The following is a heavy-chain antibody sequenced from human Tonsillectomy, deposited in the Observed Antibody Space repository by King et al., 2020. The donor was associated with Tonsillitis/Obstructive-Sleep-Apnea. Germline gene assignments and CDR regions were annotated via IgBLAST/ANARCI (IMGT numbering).Heavy chain of an antibody. V-gene: IGHV3-72*01. Sequence: VQLVESGGGLVQPGGSLRLSCAASGFTFNDHFMDWVRQAPGKGLEWIGRIRNKANSYSREYAASVAGRFTISRDDSKNSLYLQMNSLKTEDTAVYYCARERNSGSYFLGAFDIWGQGTVVTVSS. J-gene: IGHJ3*02. CDR1: GFTFNDHF. CDR2: IRNKANSYSR. CDR3: ARERNSGSYFLGAFDI. D-gene: IGHD1-26*01.